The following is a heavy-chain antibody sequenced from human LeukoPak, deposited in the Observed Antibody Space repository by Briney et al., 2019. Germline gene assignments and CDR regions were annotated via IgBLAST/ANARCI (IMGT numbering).Heavy chain of an antibody. CDR1: GYTFTSYG. CDR3: ARDRGVGSYGLSCPDY. Sequence: ASVKVSCKASGYTFTSYGISWVRQAPGQGRAWMGWISAYNGNTNYAQKLQGRVTMTADTSTSTAYMELRSLRSDDTAVYYCARDRGVGSYGLSCPDYWGQGTLVTVSS. V-gene: IGHV1-18*01. J-gene: IGHJ4*02. CDR2: ISAYNGNT. D-gene: IGHD1-26*01.